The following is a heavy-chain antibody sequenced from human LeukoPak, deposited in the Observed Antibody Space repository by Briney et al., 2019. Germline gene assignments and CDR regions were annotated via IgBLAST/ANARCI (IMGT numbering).Heavy chain of an antibody. D-gene: IGHD3-10*01. J-gene: IGHJ5*02. CDR1: GFTVSSNY. Sequence: QPGGSLRLSCAASGFTVSSNYMSWVRQAPGKGLEWVSVIYSGGSTYYADSVKGRFTISRDNSKNTLYLQMNSLRAEDTAVYYCARALTGAYNWFDPWGQGILVTVSS. CDR2: IYSGGST. V-gene: IGHV3-53*01. CDR3: ARALTGAYNWFDP.